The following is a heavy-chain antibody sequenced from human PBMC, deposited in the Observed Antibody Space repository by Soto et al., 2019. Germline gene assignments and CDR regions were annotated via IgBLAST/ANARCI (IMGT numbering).Heavy chain of an antibody. J-gene: IGHJ6*03. Sequence: SETLSLTCTVSGGSISSGGYYWSWIRQHPGKGLEWIGYIYYSGSTYYNPSLKSRVTISVDTSKNQFSLKLSSVTAADTAVYYCARLAATGTFYYYMDVWGKGTTVTVSS. CDR3: ARLAATGTFYYYMDV. CDR1: GGSISSGGYY. CDR2: IYYSGST. V-gene: IGHV4-31*03. D-gene: IGHD6-13*01.